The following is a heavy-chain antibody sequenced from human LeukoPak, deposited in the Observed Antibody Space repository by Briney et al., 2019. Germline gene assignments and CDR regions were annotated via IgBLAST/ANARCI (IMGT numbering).Heavy chain of an antibody. D-gene: IGHD3-3*01. CDR1: GYSISSGYY. V-gene: IGHV4-38-2*02. Sequence: SETLSLTCTVSGYSISSGYYWGWIRQPPGKGLEWIGSIYHSGSTYYNPSLKSRATISVDTSKNQFSLKLSSVTAADTAVYYCARVVYYDFWSGYYTDYYYYYMDVWGKGTTVTVSS. CDR2: IYHSGST. CDR3: ARVVYYDFWSGYYTDYYYYYMDV. J-gene: IGHJ6*03.